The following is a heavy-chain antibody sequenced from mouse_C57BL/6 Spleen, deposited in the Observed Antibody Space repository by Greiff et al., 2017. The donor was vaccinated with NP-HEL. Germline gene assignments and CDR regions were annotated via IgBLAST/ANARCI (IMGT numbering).Heavy chain of an antibody. V-gene: IGHV1-82*01. D-gene: IGHD1-1*01. CDR1: GYAFSSSW. Sequence: VKLQESGPELVKPGASVKISCKASGYAFSSSWMHWVKQRPGKGLEWIGRIYPGDGDTNYNGKFKGKATLTADKSSSTAYMQLSSLTSEDSAVYFGARGVTTVVAKGYFDVWGTGTTVTVSS. CDR3: ARGVTTVVAKGYFDV. CDR2: IYPGDGDT. J-gene: IGHJ1*03.